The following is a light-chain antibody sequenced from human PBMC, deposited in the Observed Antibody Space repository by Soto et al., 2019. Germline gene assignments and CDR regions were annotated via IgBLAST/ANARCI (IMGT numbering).Light chain of an antibody. CDR1: QSVSSSY. CDR3: QQYGWSPYT. CDR2: AAS. J-gene: IGKJ2*01. Sequence: EIVLTQSPGTLSLSPGERATLSCRASQSVSSSYLAWYQQKPGQAPRLLIYAASIRATGIPDTFSGSGSGADSTLTISRLEPEDFAVYYCQQYGWSPYTFGQGTKLEIK. V-gene: IGKV3-20*01.